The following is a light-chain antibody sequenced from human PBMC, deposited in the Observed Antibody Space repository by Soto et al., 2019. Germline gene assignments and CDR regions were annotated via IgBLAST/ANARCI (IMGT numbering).Light chain of an antibody. CDR2: DAS. CDR1: QSVSSY. J-gene: IGKJ2*01. CDR3: HQRSNWPPYT. V-gene: IGKV3-11*01. Sequence: EIVLTQSPATLSLSPGERATLSCRASQSVSSYLAWFQQKPGQAPRLLIYDASNRATGIPARFSGSGSGTDFTLTISSLEPDDFAVYYCHQRSNWPPYTFGQGTKLEIK.